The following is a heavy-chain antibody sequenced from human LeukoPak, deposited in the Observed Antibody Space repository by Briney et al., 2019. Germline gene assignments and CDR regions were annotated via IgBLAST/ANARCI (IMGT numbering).Heavy chain of an antibody. D-gene: IGHD3-16*01. CDR3: PTFPLGDP. Sequence: GGSLRLSCAASGFTFRNYAMHWVRQAPGKGLEWVGRIKSKTNGGTTDYAAPVKGRFTISRNDSQSMLYLQMNSLKTDDTAVYYCPTFPLGDPWGQGTLVTVSS. CDR2: IKSKTNGGTT. CDR1: GFTFRNYA. J-gene: IGHJ5*02. V-gene: IGHV3-15*01.